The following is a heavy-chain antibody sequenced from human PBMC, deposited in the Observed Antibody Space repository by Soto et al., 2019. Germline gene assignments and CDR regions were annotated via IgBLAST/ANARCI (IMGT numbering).Heavy chain of an antibody. CDR3: AKSQTNYDFWSGYYYYYGMDV. J-gene: IGHJ6*02. CDR2: ISGSGGST. CDR1: GFTFSSYA. Sequence: PGGSLRLSCAASGFTFSSYAMSWVRQAPGKGLEWVSAISGSGGSTYYADSVKGRFTISRDNSKNTLYLQMNSLRAEDTAVYYCAKSQTNYDFWSGYYYYYGMDVWGQGTTVTVSS. D-gene: IGHD3-3*01. V-gene: IGHV3-23*01.